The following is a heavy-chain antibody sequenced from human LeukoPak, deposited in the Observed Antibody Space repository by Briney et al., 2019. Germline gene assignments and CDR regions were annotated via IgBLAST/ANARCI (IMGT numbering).Heavy chain of an antibody. CDR2: ISSSSSYI. D-gene: IGHD6-19*01. Sequence: PGGSLRLSCAASGFTFSSYSMNWVRQAPGKGLEWVSSISSSSSYIYYADSVKGRFTISRDNAKNSLYLQMNSLRAEDTAVYYCARESTGYSSGWFGFDPWGQGTLVTVSS. V-gene: IGHV3-21*01. CDR1: GFTFSSYS. CDR3: ARESTGYSSGWFGFDP. J-gene: IGHJ5*02.